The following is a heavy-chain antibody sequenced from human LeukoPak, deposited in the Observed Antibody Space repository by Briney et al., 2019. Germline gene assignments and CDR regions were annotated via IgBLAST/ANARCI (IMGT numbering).Heavy chain of an antibody. D-gene: IGHD1-26*01. CDR1: GGSISSYY. CDR3: ARAGSGSPLPFGYYYYYGMDV. V-gene: IGHV4-59*01. J-gene: IGHJ6*02. Sequence: SETLSLTCTVSGGSISSYYWSWIRQPPGKGLEWIGYIYYSGSTNYNPSLESRVTISVDTSKNQFSLKLSSVTAADTAVYYCARAGSGSPLPFGYYYYYGMDVWGQGTTVTVSS. CDR2: IYYSGST.